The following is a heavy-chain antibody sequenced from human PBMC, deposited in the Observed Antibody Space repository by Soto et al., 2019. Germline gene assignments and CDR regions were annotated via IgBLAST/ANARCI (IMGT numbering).Heavy chain of an antibody. D-gene: IGHD3-3*01. CDR1: GFTLSNAW. V-gene: IGHV3-15*01. CDR2: IKSKTDGGTT. Sequence: PGGSLRLSCAASGFTLSNAWMSWVRQAPGKGLEWVGRIKSKTDGGTTDYAAPVKGRFTISRDDSKNTLYLQMNSLKTEDTAVYYCTTDPVITIFGVVITIDYWGQGTLVTVSS. J-gene: IGHJ4*02. CDR3: TTDPVITIFGVVITIDY.